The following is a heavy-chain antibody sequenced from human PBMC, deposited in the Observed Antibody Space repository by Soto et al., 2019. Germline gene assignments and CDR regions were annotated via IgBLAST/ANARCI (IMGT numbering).Heavy chain of an antibody. CDR2: INHSGCT. D-gene: IGHD6-13*01. CDR1: GGSFSGYY. J-gene: IGHJ5*02. CDR3: AVVSEVPRSVFSGTANWFDP. V-gene: IGHV4-34*01. Sequence: SETLSLTCAVYGGSFSGYYWSWIRQPPGKGLEWIGEINHSGCTNYNPSLKSRVTISVDTSKNQFSLKLSSVTAADTAVYYCAVVSEVPRSVFSGTANWFDPWGQGTLVTVSS.